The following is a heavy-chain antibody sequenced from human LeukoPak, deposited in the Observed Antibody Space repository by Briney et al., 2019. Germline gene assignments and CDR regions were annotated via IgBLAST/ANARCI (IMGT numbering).Heavy chain of an antibody. J-gene: IGHJ4*02. V-gene: IGHV3-33*06. Sequence: GRSLRLSSAPSVFIFSHYGMHRVRQAPGRRLWWVAVIWQEGRSTNYADSVKGRFTISRDNSENTVYLQMNSLRAEDTAVYYCAKDAQRGFDYSNSLEYWGQGDLVTVSS. CDR3: AKDAQRGFDYSNSLEY. CDR2: IWQEGRST. CDR1: VFIFSHYG. D-gene: IGHD4-11*01.